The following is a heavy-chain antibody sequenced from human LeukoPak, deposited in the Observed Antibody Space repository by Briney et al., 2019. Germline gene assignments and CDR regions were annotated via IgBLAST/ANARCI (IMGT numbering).Heavy chain of an antibody. V-gene: IGHV3-7*01. Sequence: PGGSLRLSCATSGFTFSSYWMSWVRQAPGKGLEWVANIEQDGSEKYYVDSVKGRFTISRDNAKNSLYLQMNSLRADDSAVYYCATSGWYQLHGDYWGQGTLVTVSS. CDR2: IEQDGSEK. CDR1: GFTFSSYW. D-gene: IGHD2-2*01. CDR3: ATSGWYQLHGDY. J-gene: IGHJ4*02.